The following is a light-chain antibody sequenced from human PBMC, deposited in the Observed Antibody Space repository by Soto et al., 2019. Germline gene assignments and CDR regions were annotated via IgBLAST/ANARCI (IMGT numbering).Light chain of an antibody. V-gene: IGKV4-1*01. J-gene: IGKJ1*01. CDR1: QSALFNSNNKNY. Sequence: DIVMTQSPDSLAVSLGERATINCKSSQSALFNSNNKNYIAWYQQKPGQPPKLLIYCASTRESGVPDRFSGSGSGTDFTLTINSLQAEDVAVYYCQQYFTSPSWTFGQTTTVEIK. CDR2: CAS. CDR3: QQYFTSPSWT.